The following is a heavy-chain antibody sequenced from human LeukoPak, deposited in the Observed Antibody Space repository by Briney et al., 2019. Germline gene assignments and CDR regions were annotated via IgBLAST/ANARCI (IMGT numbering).Heavy chain of an antibody. D-gene: IGHD5-18*01. V-gene: IGHV3-30*02. Sequence: GGSLRLSCAASGFTFSSYGMHWVRQAPGKGLEWVAVIWYDGSNKYYADSVKGRFTISRDNSKNTLYLQMNNLRPEDTAVYHCAKDADTATIIYWYFDLWGRGTLVTVSS. CDR3: AKDADTATIIYWYFDL. CDR1: GFTFSSYG. CDR2: IWYDGSNK. J-gene: IGHJ2*01.